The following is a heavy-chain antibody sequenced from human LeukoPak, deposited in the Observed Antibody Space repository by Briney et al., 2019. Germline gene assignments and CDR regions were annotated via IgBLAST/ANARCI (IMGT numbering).Heavy chain of an antibody. D-gene: IGHD2-15*01. Sequence: SVKVSCKASGFTFTSSAVQWVRQARGQRLEWIGWIVVGSGNTNYAQKFQERVTITRDMSTSTAYMELSSLRSEDTAVYYCAAAEVVVVAATDYYYYGMDVWGQGTIVTVSS. CDR2: IVVGSGNT. V-gene: IGHV1-58*01. CDR1: GFTFTSSA. CDR3: AAAEVVVVAATDYYYYGMDV. J-gene: IGHJ6*01.